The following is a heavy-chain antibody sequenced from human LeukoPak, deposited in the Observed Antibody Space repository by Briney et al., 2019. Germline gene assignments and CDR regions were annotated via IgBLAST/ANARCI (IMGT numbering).Heavy chain of an antibody. V-gene: IGHV3-64*01. Sequence: GGSLRLSCAASGFTFSSYAMHWVRQAPGKGLEYVSAISSNGGSTYYANSVKGRFTISRDNSKNTLYLQMNSLRAEDTAVYYCAKAVWHILTGYPYFDYWGQGTLVTVSS. CDR3: AKAVWHILTGYPYFDY. D-gene: IGHD3-9*01. J-gene: IGHJ4*02. CDR2: ISSNGGST. CDR1: GFTFSSYA.